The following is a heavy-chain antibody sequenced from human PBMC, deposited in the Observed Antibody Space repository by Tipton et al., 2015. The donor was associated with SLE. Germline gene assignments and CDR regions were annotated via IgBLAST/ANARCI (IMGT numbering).Heavy chain of an antibody. CDR2: ISSAGYTI. CDR1: GFIFSGYE. CDR3: TRAPHYSYATGHFDL. V-gene: IGHV3-48*03. J-gene: IGHJ4*02. D-gene: IGHD3-16*01. Sequence: SLRLSCAASGFIFSGYEMNWVRQAPGKGPEWVSYISSAGYTIYYADFVEGRFTISRDNANNLLLLQMNSLAPEDTAIYYCTRAPHYSYATGHFDLWGQGTQVTVSS.